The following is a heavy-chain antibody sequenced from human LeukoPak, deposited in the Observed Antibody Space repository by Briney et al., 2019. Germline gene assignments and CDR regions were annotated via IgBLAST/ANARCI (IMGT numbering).Heavy chain of an antibody. CDR3: AKRIVVVVAATYY. Sequence: QPGGSLRLSCAASGFTFSSYGMHWVRQAPGKGLEWVAFIRYDGGNKYYADSVKGRFTISRDNSKNTLYLRMNSLRAEDTAIYYCAKRIVVVVAATYYWGQGTLVTVSS. J-gene: IGHJ4*02. CDR2: IRYDGGNK. V-gene: IGHV3-30*02. D-gene: IGHD2-15*01. CDR1: GFTFSSYG.